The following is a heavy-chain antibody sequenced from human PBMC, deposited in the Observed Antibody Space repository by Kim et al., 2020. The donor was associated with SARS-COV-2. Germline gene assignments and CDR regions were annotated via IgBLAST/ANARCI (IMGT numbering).Heavy chain of an antibody. CDR3: ARDHLGSSGYYDAFDI. D-gene: IGHD3-22*01. Sequence: ASVKVSCKASGYTFTSYAMHWVRQAPGQRLEWMGWINAGNGNTKYSQKFQGRVTITRDTSASTAYMELSSLRSEDTAVYYWARDHLGSSGYYDAFDIWGQGTMVTVSS. CDR1: GYTFTSYA. V-gene: IGHV1-3*01. CDR2: INAGNGNT. J-gene: IGHJ3*02.